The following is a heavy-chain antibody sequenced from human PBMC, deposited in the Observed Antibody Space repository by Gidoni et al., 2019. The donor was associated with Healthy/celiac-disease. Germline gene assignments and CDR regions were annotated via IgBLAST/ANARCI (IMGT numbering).Heavy chain of an antibody. CDR2: ISYDGSKK. CDR1: GFTFSSYP. CDR3: ARDLYGAAAGSFDY. V-gene: IGHV3-30-3*01. J-gene: IGHJ4*02. D-gene: IGHD6-13*01. Sequence: QVQLVASGGGVVQPGRSLRLSCAASGFTFSSYPMHGVRQAPGKGLEWVAVISYDGSKKYYADSVKGRFTISRDNSKNTLYLQMNSLRAEDTAVYYCARDLYGAAAGSFDYWGQGTLVTVSS.